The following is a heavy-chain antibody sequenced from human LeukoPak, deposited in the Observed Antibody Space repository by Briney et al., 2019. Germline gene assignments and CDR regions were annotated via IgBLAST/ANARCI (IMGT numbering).Heavy chain of an antibody. Sequence: SETLSLTCTVSGGSISSSSYYWGWIRQPPGKGLEWSGSIYYSGSTYYNPSLKSRVTISVDTSKNQFSLKLSSVTAADTAVYYCARQSDYYGSGSSSPFDYWGQGTLVTVSS. V-gene: IGHV4-39*01. J-gene: IGHJ4*02. CDR1: GGSISSSSYY. CDR3: ARQSDYYGSGSSSPFDY. D-gene: IGHD3-10*01. CDR2: IYYSGST.